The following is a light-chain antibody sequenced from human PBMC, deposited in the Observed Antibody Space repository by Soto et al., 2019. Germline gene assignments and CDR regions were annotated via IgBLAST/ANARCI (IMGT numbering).Light chain of an antibody. V-gene: IGKV3-20*01. CDR3: QQYSSVWT. J-gene: IGKJ1*01. CDR1: QSFSSNY. Sequence: EIVLTQSPGTLSLSPGERATLSCRASQSFSSNYLAWYQQKPGQAPRILIYGATTRATGIPDRFSGGESGTDFTLTISRLEPEDSAVYYCQQYSSVWTFGQGTKVEI. CDR2: GAT.